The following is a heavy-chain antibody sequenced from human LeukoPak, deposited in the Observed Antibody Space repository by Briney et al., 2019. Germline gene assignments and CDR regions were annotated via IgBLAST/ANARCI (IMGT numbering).Heavy chain of an antibody. J-gene: IGHJ4*02. V-gene: IGHV3-7*01. CDR2: IKQDGSEK. CDR3: ARAPDPSFDY. Sequence: GGSLRLSCAASGFTFSSYTMNWVRQAPGKGLEWVANIKQDGSEKYYVDSVKGRFIISRDNAKNSLYLQMNSLRAEDTAVYYCARAPDPSFDYWGQGTLVTVSS. CDR1: GFTFSSYT.